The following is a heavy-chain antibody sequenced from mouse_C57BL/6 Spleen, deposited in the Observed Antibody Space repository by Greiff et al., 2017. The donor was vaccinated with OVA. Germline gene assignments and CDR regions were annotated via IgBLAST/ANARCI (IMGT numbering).Heavy chain of an antibody. J-gene: IGHJ3*01. V-gene: IGHV10-1*01. CDR2: IRSKSNNYAT. Sequence: EVKLMESGGGLVQPKGSLKLSCAASGFSFNTYAMNWVRQAPGKGLEWVARIRSKSNNYATYYADSVKDRFTISRDDSESMLYLQMNNLKTEDTAMYYCVRHLDSSGSLFAYWGQGTLVTVSA. D-gene: IGHD3-2*02. CDR1: GFSFNTYA. CDR3: VRHLDSSGSLFAY.